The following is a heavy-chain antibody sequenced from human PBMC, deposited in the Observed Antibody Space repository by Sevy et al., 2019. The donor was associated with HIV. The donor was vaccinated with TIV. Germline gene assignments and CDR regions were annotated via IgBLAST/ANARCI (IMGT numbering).Heavy chain of an antibody. CDR3: AAAAGTDILGYYFGS. CDR1: GDSIISSHW. Sequence: SETLSLTCTVSGDSIISSHWWSWFRQTPGKGLEWIGDMYHRGTTNYNPSLKTRVIISVDKSKNQFFLKLTSVTAADTAVYYCAAAAGTDILGYYFGSWGQGSSVTASS. J-gene: IGHJ4*02. D-gene: IGHD6-25*01. V-gene: IGHV4-4*02. CDR2: MYHRGTT.